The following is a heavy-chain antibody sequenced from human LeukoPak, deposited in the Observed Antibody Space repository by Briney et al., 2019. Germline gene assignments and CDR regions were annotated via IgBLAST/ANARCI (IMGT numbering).Heavy chain of an antibody. J-gene: IGHJ4*02. D-gene: IGHD3-22*01. V-gene: IGHV1-18*01. CDR3: ARDYYYDSSGPVRY. CDR1: GYSFIRYH. Sequence: ASVKVSCKASGYSFIRYHIHWVRQAPGQGLEWMGWISAYNGNTNYAQKLQGRVTMTTDTSTSTAYMELRSLRSDDTAVYYCARDYYYDSSGPVRYWGQGTLVTVSS. CDR2: ISAYNGNT.